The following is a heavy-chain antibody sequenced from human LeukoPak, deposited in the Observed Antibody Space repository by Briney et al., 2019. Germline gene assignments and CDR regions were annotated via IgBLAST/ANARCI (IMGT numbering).Heavy chain of an antibody. V-gene: IGHV3-30*03. CDR2: ISYDGSNK. Sequence: GGSLRLSCAASGFTFSSYGMHWVRQAPGKGLEWVAVISYDGSNKYYADSVKGRFTISRDNAKNSLYLQMNSLRAEDTAVYYCARHYYGSGSYNDYFDYWGQGTLVTVSS. J-gene: IGHJ4*02. CDR1: GFTFSSYG. CDR3: ARHYYGSGSYNDYFDY. D-gene: IGHD3-10*01.